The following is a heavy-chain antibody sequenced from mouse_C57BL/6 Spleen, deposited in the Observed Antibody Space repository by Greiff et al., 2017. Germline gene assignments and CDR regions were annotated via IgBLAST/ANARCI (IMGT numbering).Heavy chain of an antibody. J-gene: IGHJ4*01. Sequence: EVQLQQSGPELVKPGASVKIPCKASGYTFTDYNMDWVKQSHGKSLEWIGDINPNNGGTIYNQKFKGKATLTVDKSSSTAYMELRSLTSEDTAVYYCARYSNYEYYYAMDYWGQGTSVTVSS. CDR3: ARYSNYEYYYAMDY. D-gene: IGHD2-5*01. CDR2: INPNNGGT. V-gene: IGHV1-18*01. CDR1: GYTFTDYN.